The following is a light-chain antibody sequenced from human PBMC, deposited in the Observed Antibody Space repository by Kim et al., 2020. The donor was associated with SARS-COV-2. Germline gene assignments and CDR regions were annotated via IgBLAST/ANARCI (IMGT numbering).Light chain of an antibody. CDR2: DAS. CDR3: QQLNVYPHFT. Sequence: IQLTQSPSSLSASLGDRVTITCRASQGISSYLAWYQQKPGKAPKLLIYDASTLQSGVPSRFSGSGSGTDFTLTINSLQPEDFATYYCQQLNVYPHFTFGPGTKVDIK. V-gene: IGKV1-9*01. CDR1: QGISSY. J-gene: IGKJ3*01.